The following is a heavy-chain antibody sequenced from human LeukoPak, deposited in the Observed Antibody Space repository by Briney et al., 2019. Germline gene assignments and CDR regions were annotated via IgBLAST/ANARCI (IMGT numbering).Heavy chain of an antibody. J-gene: IGHJ4*02. CDR3: ARVINTFLRFDF. Sequence: PSETLSLTCTVSGGSISSGGYYWSWIRQHPGKGLEWIGYISYSGSTYYNPSLKSRVTISVDTSKNQFSLKLSSVTAADTAVYYCARVINTFLRFDFWGQGTLVTVSS. CDR1: GGSISSGGYY. V-gene: IGHV4-31*03. CDR2: ISYSGST. D-gene: IGHD3-16*01.